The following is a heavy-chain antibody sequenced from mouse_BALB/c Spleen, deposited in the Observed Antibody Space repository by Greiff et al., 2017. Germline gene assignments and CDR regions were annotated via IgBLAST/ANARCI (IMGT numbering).Heavy chain of an antibody. CDR1: GYTFTSYY. Sequence: QVQLQQPGPELVKPGASVRISCKASGYTFTSYYIHWVKQRPGQGLEWIGWIYPGNVNTKYNEKFKGKATLTADKSSSTAYMQLSSLTSEDSAVYFCARGLGPYYAMDYWGQGTSVTVSS. J-gene: IGHJ4*01. CDR3: ARGLGPYYAMDY. V-gene: IGHV1S56*01. D-gene: IGHD4-1*01. CDR2: IYPGNVNT.